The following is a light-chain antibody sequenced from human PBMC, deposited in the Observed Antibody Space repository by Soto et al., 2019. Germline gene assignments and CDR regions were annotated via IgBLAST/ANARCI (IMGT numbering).Light chain of an antibody. CDR2: GAS. V-gene: IGKV3-20*01. J-gene: IGKJ1*01. CDR3: PQYGSP. CDR1: QSVSSSY. Sequence: EIVLTQSPGTLSLSPGERATLSCRASQSVSSSYLAWYQQKPGQAPRLLIYGASSRATGIPDRFSGSGSGTDFPLPISRLEPGDFAVDYCPQYGSPFGPGTKVEIK.